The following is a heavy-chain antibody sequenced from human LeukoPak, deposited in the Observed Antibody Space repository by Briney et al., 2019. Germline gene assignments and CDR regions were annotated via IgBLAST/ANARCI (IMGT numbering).Heavy chain of an antibody. CDR2: TSNSDYP. Sequence: SETPSLTCTVSGASIRTSEDHWTWIRQHPGKGLEWIGYTSNSDYPDSNPSLKSRVTISLDTSKNQFSLKLRSVTAADTAVYYCAREPTQPLRFGEFHPFDNWGQGTLVTVSS. J-gene: IGHJ4*02. CDR1: GASIRTSEDH. V-gene: IGHV4-31*03. D-gene: IGHD3-10*01. CDR3: AREPTQPLRFGEFHPFDN.